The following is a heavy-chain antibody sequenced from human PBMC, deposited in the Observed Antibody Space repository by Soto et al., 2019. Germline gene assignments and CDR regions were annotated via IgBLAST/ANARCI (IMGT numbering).Heavy chain of an antibody. V-gene: IGHV3-7*01. CDR1: GFTFSSHW. D-gene: IGHD2-15*01. CDR3: ARDGVDAGLYFEY. Sequence: GGSLRLSCTASGFTFSSHWMCCVRQAPGKGLEWVATINQGGSEKYYVDSVKGRFTISRDNAKNSLYLQVNSLRVEDTAAYYCARDGVDAGLYFEYWGQGAMVTVSS. CDR2: INQGGSEK. J-gene: IGHJ4*02.